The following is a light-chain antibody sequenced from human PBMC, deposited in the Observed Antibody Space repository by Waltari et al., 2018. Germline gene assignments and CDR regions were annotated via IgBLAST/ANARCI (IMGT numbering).Light chain of an antibody. CDR2: WAS. CDR3: QQYYSTPPHT. Sequence: DIVMTQPPDSLAVSLGERATINCKSSQSVLYSSNNKNYLAWYQRKPGQPPKLLIYWASTRESGVPDRFSGSGSGTNFTLTISSLQAEDVSVYYCQQYYSTPPHTFGQGTKVEIK. J-gene: IGKJ2*01. CDR1: QSVLYSSNNKNY. V-gene: IGKV4-1*01.